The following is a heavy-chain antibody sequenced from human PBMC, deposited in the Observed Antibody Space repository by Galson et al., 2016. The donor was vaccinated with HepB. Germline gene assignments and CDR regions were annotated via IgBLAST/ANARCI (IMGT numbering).Heavy chain of an antibody. V-gene: IGHV3-53*01. J-gene: IGHJ4*02. CDR2: IFPGGGA. CDR3: ARGHYGAF. CDR1: GVSGTY. Sequence: SLRLSCAASGVSGTYMRWVRQAPGKGLEWLSVIFPGGGAYYADSVRGRFTTFRDDSWDTVYIQIRNLRPEDTAVYYCARGHYGAFLGQGKLVTVSS.